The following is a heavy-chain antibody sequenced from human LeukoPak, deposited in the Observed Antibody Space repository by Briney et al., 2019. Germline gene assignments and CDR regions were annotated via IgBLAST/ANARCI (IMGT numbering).Heavy chain of an antibody. CDR2: IYSSGST. D-gene: IGHD5-18*01. J-gene: IGHJ4*02. CDR3: ARLAVDAALVSYLDS. V-gene: IGHV4-4*02. Sequence: PSETLSLSCAVSGGSISSTEWWSWVRQPPGKGLEWIGYIYSSGSTEYNPSLKSRVTISVDTSKNQFFLKLNSVTAPDTAVYYCARLAVDAALVSYLDSWGQGALVTVSS. CDR1: GGSISSTEW.